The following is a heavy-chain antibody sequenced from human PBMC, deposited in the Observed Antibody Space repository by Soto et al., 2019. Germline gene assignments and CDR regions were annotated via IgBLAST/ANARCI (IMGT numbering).Heavy chain of an antibody. CDR2: ISVSGDNT. Sequence: EVQLLESGGGLVQPGGSLRLSCVASGFTFSSYGMNWVRQAPGKGLEWVSGISVSGDNTHYADAVKGRFTISRDNSKNTLYLQMNSLRAEDTAVYYCAKQSPYSNSWYGVDDWGQGTLVTVSS. V-gene: IGHV3-23*01. CDR3: AKQSPYSNSWYGVDD. D-gene: IGHD6-13*01. J-gene: IGHJ4*02. CDR1: GFTFSSYG.